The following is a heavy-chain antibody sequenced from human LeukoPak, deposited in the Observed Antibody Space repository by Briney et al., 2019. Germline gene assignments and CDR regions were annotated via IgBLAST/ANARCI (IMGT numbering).Heavy chain of an antibody. CDR3: ARAGYCTTTTCYYRGIDF. CDR2: ISYDGTDK. D-gene: IGHD2-2*01. Sequence: GGSLRLSCAASGFTFSNYAVHWVRQAPGKGLEWVAVISYDGTDKYYADSVKGRFTISRDTSNNTLYRQMNSLRAEDTAVYYCARAGYCTTTTCYYRGIDFWGQGTLVTVSS. CDR1: GFTFSNYA. J-gene: IGHJ4*02. V-gene: IGHV3-30*01.